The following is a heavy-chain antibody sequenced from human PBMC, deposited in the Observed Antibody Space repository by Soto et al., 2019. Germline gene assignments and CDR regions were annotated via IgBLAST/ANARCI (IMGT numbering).Heavy chain of an antibody. D-gene: IGHD4-17*01. J-gene: IGHJ5*02. Sequence: GGSLRLSCAASGFTFSTYWMSWVRQAPGMGLEWVANIKQDGSDVNYADSVRGRFTISRDNAKSSLYLQMNSLRVDDTAIYFCARDRLRKSGFDPWGQGTLVTVSS. CDR2: IKQDGSDV. CDR1: GFTFSTYW. CDR3: ARDRLRKSGFDP. V-gene: IGHV3-7*01.